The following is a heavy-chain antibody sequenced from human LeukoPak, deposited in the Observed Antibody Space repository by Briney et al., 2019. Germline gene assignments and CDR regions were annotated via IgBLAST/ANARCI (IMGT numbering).Heavy chain of an antibody. CDR1: GYTFTNYG. Sequence: ASVKVSCKASGYTFTNYGISWVRQAPGQGREWMGWISAYNGKTNYAQKLQGRVTMPTHTSTSTAYMELRSLRSDGPAVYYCARGYITMGYYDYWGQGILVTVSS. J-gene: IGHJ4*02. CDR2: ISAYNGKT. V-gene: IGHV1-18*01. CDR3: ARGYITMGYYDY. D-gene: IGHD5-18*01.